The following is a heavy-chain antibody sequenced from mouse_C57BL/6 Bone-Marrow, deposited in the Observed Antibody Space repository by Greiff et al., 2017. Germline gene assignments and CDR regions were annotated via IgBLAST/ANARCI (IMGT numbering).Heavy chain of an antibody. J-gene: IGHJ3*01. CDR3: TRDDYEGFAY. CDR2: ISSGGDYI. Sequence: EVKLVESGEGLVKPGGSLKLSCAASGFTFSSYAMSWVRQTPEKRLEWVAYISSGGDYIYYADTVKGRFTISRDNARNTLYLQMLSLKSEDTAMYYCTRDDYEGFAYWGQGTLVTVSA. CDR1: GFTFSSYA. V-gene: IGHV5-9-1*02. D-gene: IGHD2-4*01.